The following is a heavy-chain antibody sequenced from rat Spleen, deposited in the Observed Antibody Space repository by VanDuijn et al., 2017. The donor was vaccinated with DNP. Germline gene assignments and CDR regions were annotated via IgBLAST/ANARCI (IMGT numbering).Heavy chain of an antibody. CDR2: ISYDGLRT. D-gene: IGHD1-11*01. CDR1: GFTFSDYA. V-gene: IGHV5-17*01. J-gene: IGHJ4*01. CDR3: ARDNYGTSGALDP. Sequence: EVQLVESGGGLVQPGRSLKLSCPASGFTFSDYAMAWARQAPGTGLEWVATISYDGLRTYYRDSVKGRFTISRDDSKATLYLQMDSLRSDDTATYYCARDNYGTSGALDPWGQGTSVTVSS.